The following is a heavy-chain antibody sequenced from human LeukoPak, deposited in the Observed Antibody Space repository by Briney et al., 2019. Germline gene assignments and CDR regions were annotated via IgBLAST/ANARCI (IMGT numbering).Heavy chain of an antibody. D-gene: IGHD3-10*01. CDR3: ARDMIRGVIEVY. CDR1: GYTFTGYY. CDR2: INPNSGGT. J-gene: IGHJ4*02. Sequence: SVKVSCKASGYTFTGYYMHWVRQAPGQGLEWMGWINPNSGGTNYAQKFQGRVTMTRDTSISTAYLELSSLRSDDTAVYYCARDMIRGVIEVYWGQGTLVTVSS. V-gene: IGHV1-2*02.